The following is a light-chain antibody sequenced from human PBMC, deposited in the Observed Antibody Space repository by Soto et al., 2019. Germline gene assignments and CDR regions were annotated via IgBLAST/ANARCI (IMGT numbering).Light chain of an antibody. CDR3: QQYSNWPPIT. CDR2: DAS. V-gene: IGKV3-11*01. CDR1: QSVSSY. J-gene: IGKJ5*01. Sequence: IVLTQAPSTLSLSPVERASLSCRSSQSVSSYLAWYQQKPGQAPRLLIYDASNRAAGIPARFSGSGSGTDFTLTISRLEPEDFAVYYCQQYSNWPPITFGQGTRLEIK.